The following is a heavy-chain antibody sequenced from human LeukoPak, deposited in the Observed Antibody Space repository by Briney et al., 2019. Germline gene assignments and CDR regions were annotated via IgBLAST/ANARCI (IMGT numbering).Heavy chain of an antibody. D-gene: IGHD3-9*01. V-gene: IGHV5-51*01. CDR1: GYTFTSYW. J-gene: IGHJ4*02. CDR3: ARTRGEIYDILTGYPRGYYFDY. Sequence: ASVKVSCKASGYTFTSYWIGWVRQMPGKGLEWMGIIYPGDPDTRYSPSFQGQVTISADKSISTAYLQWSSLKASDTAMYYCARTRGEIYDILTGYPRGYYFDYWGQGTLVTVSS. CDR2: IYPGDPDT.